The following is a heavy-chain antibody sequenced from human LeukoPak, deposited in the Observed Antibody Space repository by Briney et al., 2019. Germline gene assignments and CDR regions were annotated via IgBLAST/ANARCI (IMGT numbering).Heavy chain of an antibody. D-gene: IGHD2-21*02. Sequence: GGSLRLSCAASGFSFSVYAMHWVRQAQGKGLEWVAFIRNDGSNENYADSVKGRFTISRDKSKNTLYLQMNSLRAEDTAVYYCAKDRGDLPPYLDYWGQGTLVTVSS. CDR1: GFSFSVYA. J-gene: IGHJ4*02. CDR2: IRNDGSNE. V-gene: IGHV3-30*02. CDR3: AKDRGDLPPYLDY.